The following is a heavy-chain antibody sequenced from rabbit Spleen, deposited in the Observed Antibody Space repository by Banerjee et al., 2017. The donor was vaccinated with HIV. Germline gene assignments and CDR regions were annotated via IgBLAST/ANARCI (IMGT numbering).Heavy chain of an antibody. D-gene: IGHD1-1*01. V-gene: IGHV1S45*01. Sequence: QEQLEESGGDLVKPEGSLTLTCTASGFSFSNSYWIYWVRQAPGKGLEWIGCIYTGSGGTYYASWAKGRFTISKTSSTTVTLQMTSLTAADTATYFCARDPYVIINYFVLWGQGTLVTVS. J-gene: IGHJ4*01. CDR1: GFSFSNSYW. CDR3: ARDPYVIINYFVL. CDR2: IYTGSGGT.